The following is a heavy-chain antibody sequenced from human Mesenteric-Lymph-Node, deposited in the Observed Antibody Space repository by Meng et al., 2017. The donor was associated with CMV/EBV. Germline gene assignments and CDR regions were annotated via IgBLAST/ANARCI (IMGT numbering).Heavy chain of an antibody. CDR3: TTDEAQCSSTSCSPWGVSS. CDR2: ISLSSNYK. V-gene: IGHV3-21*01. J-gene: IGHJ4*02. Sequence: GESLKISCAAYGFTLSTYGMNWVRQAPGKGLEWVSFISLSSNYKHYIDSVEGRFTISRDNAKNSLYLQMNSLRVEDTAVYYCTTDEAQCSSTSCSPWGVSSWGQGTLVTVSS. CDR1: GFTLSTYG. D-gene: IGHD2-2*01.